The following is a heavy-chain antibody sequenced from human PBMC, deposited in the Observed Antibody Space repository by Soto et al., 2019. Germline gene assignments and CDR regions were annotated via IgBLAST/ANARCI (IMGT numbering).Heavy chain of an antibody. CDR3: PRVKVTGLFVY. CDR1: GGCFSGYY. J-gene: IGHJ4*02. D-gene: IGHD2-8*02. Sequence: QVQLQQWGAGLLKPSENLSLPCAGYGGCFSGYYWSWMRQPAGTGLEWIGEINHSASTNYNPSLNSLSPISVYTSKNPYSRTWTSVPAADTAVYSCPRVKVTGLFVYWGQGTLVTVSS. V-gene: IGHV4-34*01. CDR2: INHSAST.